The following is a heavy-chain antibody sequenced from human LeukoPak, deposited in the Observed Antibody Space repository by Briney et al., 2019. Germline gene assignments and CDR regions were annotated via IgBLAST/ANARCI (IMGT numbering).Heavy chain of an antibody. CDR1: GGSFSGYY. CDR3: ARKPGRMVRGVIMKPYGSGFDY. Sequence: SETLSLTCAVYGGSFSGYYWSWIRQPPGKGLEWIGEINHSGSTNYNPSLKSRVTISVDTSKNQFSLKLSSVTAADTAVYYCARKPGRMVRGVIMKPYGSGFDYWGQGTLVTVSS. J-gene: IGHJ4*02. V-gene: IGHV4-34*01. CDR2: INHSGST. D-gene: IGHD3-10*01.